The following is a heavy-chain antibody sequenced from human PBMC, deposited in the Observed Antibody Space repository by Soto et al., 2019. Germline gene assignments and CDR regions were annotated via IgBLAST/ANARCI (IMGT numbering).Heavy chain of an antibody. CDR3: AKDPPLGYCSGGSCLPKH. Sequence: PGGSLRLSCAASGFTFDDYTMHWVRQALGKGLEWVSLISWDGGSTYYADSVKGRFTISRDNSKNSLYLQMNSLRTEDTALYYCAKDPPLGYCSGGSCLPKHWGQGTLVTVSS. D-gene: IGHD2-15*01. CDR1: GFTFDDYT. J-gene: IGHJ1*01. V-gene: IGHV3-43*01. CDR2: ISWDGGST.